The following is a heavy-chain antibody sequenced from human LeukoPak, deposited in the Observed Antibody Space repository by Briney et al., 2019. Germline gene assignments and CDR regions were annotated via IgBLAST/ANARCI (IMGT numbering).Heavy chain of an antibody. CDR1: GFTFSSYG. CDR3: AKDLWFGELFPTPPFDY. J-gene: IGHJ4*02. Sequence: QTGGSLRLSCAASGFTFSSYGMSWVRQAPGKGLEWVSAISGSGGSTYYADSVRGRFTISRDNSKNTLYLQMNSLRAEDTAVYYCAKDLWFGELFPTPPFDYWGQGTLVTVSS. CDR2: ISGSGGST. D-gene: IGHD3-10*01. V-gene: IGHV3-23*01.